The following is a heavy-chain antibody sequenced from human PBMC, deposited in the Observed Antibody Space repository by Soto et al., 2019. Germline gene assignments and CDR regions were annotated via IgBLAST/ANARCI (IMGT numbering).Heavy chain of an antibody. J-gene: IGHJ4*02. CDR1: GGSLSTNP. Sequence: SVKVSCKASGGSLSTNPISWVRQAPGQGLEWMGGTGSGTGPGNHAQKFQGRLTVTADKSTSTVYMELTSLSSEDTAVYYCARRDSGGFYRFFDSWGQGTLVTVSS. CDR3: ARRDSGGFYRFFDS. V-gene: IGHV1-69*06. CDR2: TGSGTGPG. D-gene: IGHD2-15*01.